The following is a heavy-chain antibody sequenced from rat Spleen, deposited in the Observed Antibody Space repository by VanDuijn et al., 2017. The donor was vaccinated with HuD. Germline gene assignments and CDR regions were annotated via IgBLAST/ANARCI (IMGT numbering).Heavy chain of an antibody. Sequence: EVQLVESGGGLVQPGRSLKLSCVASGFTFHNYWMTWIRQAPGKGLEWVASISNTGGTTNYPDSVKGRISIARDNAKSTLYVQMNSLRSEDTANYYCTRGVYYGYNAFAYWGQGTLVTVSS. CDR2: ISNTGGTT. V-gene: IGHV5-31*01. J-gene: IGHJ3*01. CDR3: TRGVYYGYNAFAY. D-gene: IGHD1-9*01. CDR1: GFTFHNYW.